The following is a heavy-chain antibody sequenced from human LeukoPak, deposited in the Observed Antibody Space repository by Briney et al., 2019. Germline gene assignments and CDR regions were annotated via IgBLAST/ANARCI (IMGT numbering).Heavy chain of an antibody. J-gene: IGHJ4*02. V-gene: IGHV3-49*04. D-gene: IGHD6-19*01. CDR2: IRSKAYGGTT. Sequence: PGRSLRLSCTASGFTFGDYAMSWVRQAPGKGLEWVGFIRSKAYGGTTEYAASVKGRFTISRDDSKSIAYPQMNSLKTEDTAVYYCTRGSRSGWYWTYYFDYWGQGTLVTVSS. CDR1: GFTFGDYA. CDR3: TRGSRSGWYWTYYFDY.